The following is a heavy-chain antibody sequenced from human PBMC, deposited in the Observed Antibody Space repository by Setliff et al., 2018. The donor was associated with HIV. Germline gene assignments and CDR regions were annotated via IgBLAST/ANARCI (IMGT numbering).Heavy chain of an antibody. Sequence: GASVKVSCKASGYSFTDYFIHWVRQAPGRGLEWMGWISPYDGAKSATGRFRGRVTMTTDTAINTAYMELSGVRSDDTAVYFCARQLSNSLDYWGQGTLVTVSS. CDR1: GYSFTDYF. CDR2: ISPYDGAK. V-gene: IGHV1-2*02. CDR3: ARQLSNSLDY. J-gene: IGHJ4*02. D-gene: IGHD1-1*01.